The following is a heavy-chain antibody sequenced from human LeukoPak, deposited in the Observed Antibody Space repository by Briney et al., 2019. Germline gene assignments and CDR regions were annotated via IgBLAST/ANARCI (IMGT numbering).Heavy chain of an antibody. CDR3: AQVSGIMITFGGVIVSPGFDY. J-gene: IGHJ4*02. V-gene: IGHV3-23*01. D-gene: IGHD3-16*02. Sequence: PGGSLRLSCAASGFTFSSYAMSWVRQAPGKGLEWVSAIRGSGGSTYYADSVKGLFTISRDNSKNTVYLQMHSLRAEDTAVSYCAQVSGIMITFGGVIVSPGFDYWGQGTLVTVSS. CDR2: IRGSGGST. CDR1: GFTFSSYA.